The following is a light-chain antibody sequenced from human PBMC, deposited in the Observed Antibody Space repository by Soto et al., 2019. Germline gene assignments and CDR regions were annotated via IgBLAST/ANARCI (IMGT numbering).Light chain of an antibody. J-gene: IGLJ2*01. V-gene: IGLV2-8*01. CDR2: DVT. CDR1: SSDVGKYNF. Sequence: QSALTQPPSASGSPGQSVTISCTGASSDVGKYNFVSWYQQHPGKAPKLMIYDVTERPSGVPDRFSGSKSVNTASLTVSGLQAEDEDAYYCTSYAGSSIPVVFGRGTKLTVL. CDR3: TSYAGSSIPVV.